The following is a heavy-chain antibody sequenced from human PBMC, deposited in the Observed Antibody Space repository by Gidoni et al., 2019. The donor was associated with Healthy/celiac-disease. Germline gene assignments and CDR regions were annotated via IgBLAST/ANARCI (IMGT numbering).Heavy chain of an antibody. D-gene: IGHD2-15*01. CDR2: ISGSGGST. V-gene: IGHV3-23*04. J-gene: IGHJ6*02. Sequence: EVQLVESGGGLVQPGGSLRLSCAASGFTFSSYAMSWVRQAPGKWLEWVSAISGSGGSTYYADSVKGRFTISRDNSKNTLYLQMNSLRAEDTAVYYCAKTPPHCSGGSCYPLYYYGMDVWGQGTTVTVSS. CDR1: GFTFSSYA. CDR3: AKTPPHCSGGSCYPLYYYGMDV.